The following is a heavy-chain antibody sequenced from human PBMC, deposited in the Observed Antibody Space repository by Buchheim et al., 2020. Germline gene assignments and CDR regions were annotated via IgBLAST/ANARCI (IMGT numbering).Heavy chain of an antibody. CDR2: SFYSGNT. J-gene: IGHJ4*02. CDR1: GGSITIGGYY. D-gene: IGHD2-15*01. Sequence: QVQLQESGPGLVKPSQTLSLTCTVSGGSITIGGYYWSWVRQYPGKGLEWIGHSFYSGNTYYNPSLTSRLSISVDTSNNQFSLRLGSVTAADTAVYYCARRYGDHWGQGTL. CDR3: ARRYGDH. V-gene: IGHV4-31*03.